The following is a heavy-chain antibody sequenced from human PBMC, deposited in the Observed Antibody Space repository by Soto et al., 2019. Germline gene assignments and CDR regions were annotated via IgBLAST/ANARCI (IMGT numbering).Heavy chain of an antibody. Sequence: GGSLRLSCAASGFTFNNYAMNWVRQAPGKGLEWVATISGTGGSTYYADSVKGRFTISRDNSKNTLYLQMNSLRVEDTAVYYCAKDRLRGIFDYWGQGTQVIVSS. D-gene: IGHD1-20*01. V-gene: IGHV3-23*01. CDR3: AKDRLRGIFDY. CDR2: ISGTGGST. J-gene: IGHJ4*02. CDR1: GFTFNNYA.